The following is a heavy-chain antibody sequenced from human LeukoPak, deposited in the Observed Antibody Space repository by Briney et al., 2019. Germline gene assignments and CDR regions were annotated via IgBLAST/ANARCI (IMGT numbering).Heavy chain of an antibody. D-gene: IGHD2-21*01. CDR1: GFTFISYA. CDR3: ARDLSATLEYYFDY. V-gene: IGHV3-33*08. Sequence: GGSLRLSCAASGFTFISYAMSWVRQAPGKGLEWVAVIWYDGSNKYYADSVKGRFTISRDNSKNTLYLQMNSLRAEDTAVYYCARDLSATLEYYFDYWGQGTLVTVSS. J-gene: IGHJ4*02. CDR2: IWYDGSNK.